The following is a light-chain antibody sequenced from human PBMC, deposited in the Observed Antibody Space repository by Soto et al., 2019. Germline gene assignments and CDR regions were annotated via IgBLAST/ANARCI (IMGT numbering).Light chain of an antibody. V-gene: IGKV1-27*01. CDR2: GAS. Sequence: DVPMTQSPSSLSASVGDRVTITCRASQDITNYLAWYQQKPGKAPKVLVFGASTLQSGVPSRFGGRGSGTDFTLTISSLQPEDVATYYCQKYDTAPWTFGQGTRVEIK. CDR1: QDITNY. J-gene: IGKJ1*01. CDR3: QKYDTAPWT.